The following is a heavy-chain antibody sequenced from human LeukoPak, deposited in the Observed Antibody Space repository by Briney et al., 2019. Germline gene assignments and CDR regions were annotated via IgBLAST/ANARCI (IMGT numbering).Heavy chain of an antibody. J-gene: IGHJ3*02. V-gene: IGHV3-74*01. CDR3: TRDTLYCSGGYCYHDI. CDR2: IKSDGSST. CDR1: GFTFSSYW. D-gene: IGHD2-15*01. Sequence: PGGSLRLSCAASGFTFSSYWMHWVRQAPGKGLVWVSRIKSDGSSTSYADSVKGRFTISRDDAKNTLYLQMNSLRAEDTAAYYCTRDTLYCSGGYCYHDIWGQGTMVTVSS.